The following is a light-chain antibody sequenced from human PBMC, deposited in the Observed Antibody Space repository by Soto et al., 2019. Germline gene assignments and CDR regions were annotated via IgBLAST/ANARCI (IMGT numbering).Light chain of an antibody. CDR1: SSDVCGYNY. CDR2: DVS. J-gene: IGLJ2*01. V-gene: IGLV2-14*01. CDR3: SSYTSSSTRVV. Sequence: QSALTQPASVSGSPGQSITISCTGTSSDVCGYNYVSWYQQHPGKAPKLMIYDVSNRPSWVSNRFSGSKSGNTASLTISGLQAEDEPDYYCSSYTSSSTRVVFGGGTQPTVL.